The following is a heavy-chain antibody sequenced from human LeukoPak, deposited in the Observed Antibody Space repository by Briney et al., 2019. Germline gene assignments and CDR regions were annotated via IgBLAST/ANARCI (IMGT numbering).Heavy chain of an antibody. J-gene: IGHJ6*04. CDR1: GFTFSSYS. CDR3: ARDRRGYFYYGMDV. V-gene: IGHV3-21*01. Sequence: PGGSLRLSCAASGFTFSSYSMNSVRQAPGKGLEWVSSISSSSSYTYYADSVKGRFTISRDNAKNSLYLQMNSLRAEDTAVYYCARDRRGYFYYGMDVWGKGTTVTVSS. D-gene: IGHD3-10*01. CDR2: ISSSSSYT.